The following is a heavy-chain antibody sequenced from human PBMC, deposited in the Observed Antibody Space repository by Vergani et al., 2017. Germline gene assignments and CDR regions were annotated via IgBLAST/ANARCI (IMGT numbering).Heavy chain of an antibody. D-gene: IGHD3-10*01. Sequence: EVQLLESGGGLVQPGGSLRLSCAASGFTFSSYAMNWVRQAPGKGLDWVSAISGSGDSTYYADSVKGRFTSSRDNSKNTLYLQMNSLRAEDTAVYYCAKDVSGDGLFYYFDYWGQGTLVTVSS. CDR1: GFTFSSYA. J-gene: IGHJ4*02. V-gene: IGHV3-23*01. CDR3: AKDVSGDGLFYYFDY. CDR2: ISGSGDST.